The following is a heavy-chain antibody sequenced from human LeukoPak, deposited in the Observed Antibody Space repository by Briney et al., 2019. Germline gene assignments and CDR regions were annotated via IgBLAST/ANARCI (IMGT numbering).Heavy chain of an antibody. V-gene: IGHV1-2*02. CDR3: ASSRLGRGASGWYFDL. CDR2: INPNSGDT. D-gene: IGHD2-2*01. J-gene: IGHJ2*01. Sequence: ASVKVSCKASGYIFTGYYMHWVRQAPGQGLEWMGWINPNSGDTNYAQKFQGRVTMTRDTSISTAYMELSRLRSDDTAVYYCASSRLGRGASGWYFDLWGRGTLVTVSS. CDR1: GYIFTGYY.